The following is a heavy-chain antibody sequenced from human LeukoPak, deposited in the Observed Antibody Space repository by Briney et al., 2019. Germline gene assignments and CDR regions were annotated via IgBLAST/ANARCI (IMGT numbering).Heavy chain of an antibody. Sequence: ASVKVSCMASVYTFTGYYMHWVRRAPGQGLEWMGWINPNRGGKNYGQKFQGRVTMTRDTSISTAYMELSRLRSDDTAVYYCARADIVVVPAADNWFDPWGQGTPVTVSS. CDR3: ARADIVVVPAADNWFDP. V-gene: IGHV1-2*02. CDR2: INPNRGGK. D-gene: IGHD2-2*01. J-gene: IGHJ5*02. CDR1: VYTFTGYY.